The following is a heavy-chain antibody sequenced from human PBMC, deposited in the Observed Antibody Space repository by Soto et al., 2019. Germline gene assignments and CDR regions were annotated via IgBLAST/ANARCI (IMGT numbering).Heavy chain of an antibody. CDR1: GFVFGSQA. D-gene: IGHD3-3*01. V-gene: IGHV3-23*01. CDR3: VKDLPLWSGYSFSENH. Sequence: EVQLFESGGGPFQPGESLGLSGFASGFVFGSQALSWVAQPPGRGRGGVSRGSGSGGSKHFPGFLKGRFSSSRDNSKNTLYLEMNSLRVEDTAVYYCVKDLPLWSGYSFSENHWGQGTLVTVSS. CDR2: GSGSGGSK. J-gene: IGHJ5*02.